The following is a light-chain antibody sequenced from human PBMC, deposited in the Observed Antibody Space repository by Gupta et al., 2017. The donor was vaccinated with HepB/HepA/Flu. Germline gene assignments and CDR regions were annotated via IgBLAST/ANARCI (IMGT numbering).Light chain of an antibody. Sequence: DIQMTQSPSSLSASVGDRVTITCRASQSISNYLNWYQQEPGKAPKILIYAASNLQSGVPSRFSGSGSGTDFTLTISRLQPEDFATYYCQHRDSTPYTFGQGTKVEIK. J-gene: IGKJ2*01. CDR2: AAS. V-gene: IGKV1-39*01. CDR1: QSISNY. CDR3: QHRDSTPYT.